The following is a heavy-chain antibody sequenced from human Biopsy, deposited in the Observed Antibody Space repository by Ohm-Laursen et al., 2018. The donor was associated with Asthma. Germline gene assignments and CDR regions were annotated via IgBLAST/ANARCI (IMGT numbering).Heavy chain of an antibody. Sequence: SQTLSLTCRVSGGYTGSSDHHWAWIRQAPGKGLEWIGFVFWSGSTHYSRSLGRRVSISIDTATNEFSMKLWSVTPADTAVYFCARVVSYGDIYFGIDVWGPGNTVVVS. CDR1: GGYTGSSDHH. D-gene: IGHD4-17*01. J-gene: IGHJ6*02. CDR2: VFWSGST. CDR3: ARVVSYGDIYFGIDV. V-gene: IGHV4-30-4*01.